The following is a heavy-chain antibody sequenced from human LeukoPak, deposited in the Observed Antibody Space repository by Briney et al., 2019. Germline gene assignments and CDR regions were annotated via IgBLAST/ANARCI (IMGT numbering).Heavy chain of an antibody. V-gene: IGHV4-30-4*01. D-gene: IGHD3-10*01. J-gene: IGHJ4*02. CDR1: GGSISSGDYY. Sequence: PSETLSLTCTVSGGSISSGDYYWSWIRQPPGKGLERIGYIYYSGSTYYNPSLKSRVTISVDTSKNQFSLKLSSVTAADTAVYYCARAAVRGALPDYWGQGTLVTVSS. CDR3: ARAAVRGALPDY. CDR2: IYYSGST.